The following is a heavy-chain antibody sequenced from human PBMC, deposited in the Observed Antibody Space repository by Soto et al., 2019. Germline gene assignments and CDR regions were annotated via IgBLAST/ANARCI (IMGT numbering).Heavy chain of an antibody. J-gene: IGHJ3*01. Sequence: GGSLRLSCAASGFTFSSYAMQWVRQAPGKGLEWVALIPYDGNNEYYADSVKGRFTISRDNSKNTVYLQMNRLRPEDTAVYYCARAGPLYDSSGLYAFDVWRQRTMVTVSS. CDR2: IPYDGNNE. V-gene: IGHV3-30-3*01. CDR3: ARAGPLYDSSGLYAFDV. D-gene: IGHD3-22*01. CDR1: GFTFSSYA.